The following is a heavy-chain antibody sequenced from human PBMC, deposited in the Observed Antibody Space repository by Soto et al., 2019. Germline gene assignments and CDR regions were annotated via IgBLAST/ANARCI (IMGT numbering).Heavy chain of an antibody. CDR2: IIPILGIA. CDR1: GGTFSSYT. V-gene: IGHV1-69*08. J-gene: IGHJ4*02. D-gene: IGHD3-10*01. CDR3: ARDLVPTYFDY. Sequence: QVQLVQSGAEVKKPGSSVKVSCKASGGTFSSYTISWVRQAPGQGLEWMGRIIPILGIANYAQKFQGRVTXTXXKSTSTAYMELSSLRSEDTAVYYCARDLVPTYFDYWGQGTLVTVSS.